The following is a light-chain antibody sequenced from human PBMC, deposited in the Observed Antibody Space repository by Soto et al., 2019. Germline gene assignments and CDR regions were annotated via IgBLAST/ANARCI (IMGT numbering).Light chain of an antibody. J-gene: IGLJ1*01. Sequence: QSALTQPPSASGSPGQSVTISCTGTSSDVGGYNYISWYQQLPGKAPKLMIYEVSKRPSGVPDRFSGSKSGNTASLTVSGLQAEDEADYYCCSFAGSNNVFGTGTKLTVL. CDR1: SSDVGGYNY. CDR2: EVS. V-gene: IGLV2-8*01. CDR3: CSFAGSNNV.